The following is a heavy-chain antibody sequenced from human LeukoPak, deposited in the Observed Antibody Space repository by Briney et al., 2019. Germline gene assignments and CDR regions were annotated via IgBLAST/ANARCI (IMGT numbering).Heavy chain of an antibody. CDR2: INAGNGST. CDR1: GYTFTSYA. Sequence: ASVKVSCKASGYTFTSYAMHWVRQAPGQRLEWMGWINAGNGSTKYSQKFQGRVTITRDTSASTAYMELSSLRSEDTAVYYCARDQGRYYDSSGYYPYWGQGTLVTVSS. J-gene: IGHJ4*02. CDR3: ARDQGRYYDSSGYYPY. V-gene: IGHV1-3*01. D-gene: IGHD3-22*01.